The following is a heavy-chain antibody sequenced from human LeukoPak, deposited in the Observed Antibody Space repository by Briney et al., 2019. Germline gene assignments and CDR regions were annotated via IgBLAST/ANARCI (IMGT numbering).Heavy chain of an antibody. Sequence: SETLSLTCTVSGGSIDSSSYYWVWIRQPPGKGLEWIGSVYYSGSTYYNPSLKSRVTISVDTSKNQFSLILNSVTAADTAVYYCAGRDNRLVTNSLDYWGQGTLVTVSS. V-gene: IGHV4-39*01. J-gene: IGHJ4*02. CDR1: GGSIDSSSYY. CDR2: VYYSGST. CDR3: AGRDNRLVTNSLDY. D-gene: IGHD3-9*01.